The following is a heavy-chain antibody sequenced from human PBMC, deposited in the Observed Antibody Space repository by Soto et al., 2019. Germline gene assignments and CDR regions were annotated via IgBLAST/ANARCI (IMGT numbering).Heavy chain of an antibody. CDR1: GYTFTSYD. J-gene: IGHJ4*02. CDR3: ERSPRNWGFDY. V-gene: IGHV1-8*01. Sequence: QVQLVQSGAEVKKPGASVKVSCKASGYTFTSYDINRVRQATGQGFEWMGWMNPNSGNTDYAQKFQGRVTMTRDTSITTAYLELSSLTFEDTSVYFCERSPRNWGFDYWGQGTLVTVSS. D-gene: IGHD7-27*01. CDR2: MNPNSGNT.